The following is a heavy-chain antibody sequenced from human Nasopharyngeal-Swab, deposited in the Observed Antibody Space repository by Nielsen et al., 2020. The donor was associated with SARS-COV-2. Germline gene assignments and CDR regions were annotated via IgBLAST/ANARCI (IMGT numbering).Heavy chain of an antibody. Sequence: GSLRLSCTVSGGSIISYYWSWIRQPPGKGLEWIGYFYYSGSTNYNPSLKSRVTISVDTSKNQFSLKLSSVTAADTAVYYCARSTYCGGDCQNYFDYWGQGTLVTVSS. J-gene: IGHJ4*02. CDR3: ARSTYCGGDCQNYFDY. CDR2: FYYSGST. CDR1: GGSIISYY. V-gene: IGHV4-59*08. D-gene: IGHD2-21*02.